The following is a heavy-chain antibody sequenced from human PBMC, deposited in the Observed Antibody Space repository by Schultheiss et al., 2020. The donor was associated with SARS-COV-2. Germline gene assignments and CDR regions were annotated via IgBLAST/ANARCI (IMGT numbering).Heavy chain of an antibody. CDR2: ISYDGSNK. J-gene: IGHJ4*02. D-gene: IGHD5-24*01. CDR1: GFTFSSYA. V-gene: IGHV3-30-3*01. CDR3: AREGGWLQSGFDY. Sequence: GGSLRLSCAASGFTFSSYAMHWVRQAPGKGLEWVAVISYDGSNKYYADSVKGRFTISRDNSKNTLYLQMNSLRAEDTAVYYCAREGGWLQSGFDYWGQGTLVTVSS.